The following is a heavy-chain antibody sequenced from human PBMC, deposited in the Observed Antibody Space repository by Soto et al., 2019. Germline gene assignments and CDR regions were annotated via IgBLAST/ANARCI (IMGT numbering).Heavy chain of an antibody. Sequence: PSETLSLTCAVSGGSITNSNWWSWVRQAPGKGLEWIGEIYHSGATTYNPSLKSRVTISVDPSNNHFSLKLTSVTAADTAVYFCARDLGTGTDYWGQGTLVTVSS. CDR1: GGSITNSNW. CDR3: ARDLGTGTDY. V-gene: IGHV4-4*02. CDR2: IYHSGAT. J-gene: IGHJ4*02. D-gene: IGHD1-1*01.